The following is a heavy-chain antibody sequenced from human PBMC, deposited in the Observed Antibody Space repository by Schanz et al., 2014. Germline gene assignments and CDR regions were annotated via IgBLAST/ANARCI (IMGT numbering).Heavy chain of an antibody. CDR3: ARGRVLES. CDR2: IGNGGVTI. D-gene: IGHD1-1*01. CDR1: GFPFSDYF. J-gene: IGHJ5*02. Sequence: QVQLVDSGGGLVKPGGSLRLSCTASGFPFSDYFMAWIRQPPGRGLEWVSYIGNGGVTIYYADSVKGRFTISRDNSKNTLYLQLNSLRADDTAVYYCARGRVLESWGQGTLVTVSS. V-gene: IGHV3-11*04.